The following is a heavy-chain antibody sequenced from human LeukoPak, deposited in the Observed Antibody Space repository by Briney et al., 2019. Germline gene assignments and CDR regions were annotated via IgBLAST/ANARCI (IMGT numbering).Heavy chain of an antibody. J-gene: IGHJ4*02. D-gene: IGHD3-22*01. CDR2: ISWNGDYI. Sequence: GGSLRLPCAASGFTFSSYAMSWVRQAPGKGLEWVSGISWNGDYIGYADSVKGRFTISRDNSKKSLYLQMNSLRPEDTALYYCLKDMDNNGWGWGQGTLVTVSA. CDR1: GFTFSSYA. CDR3: LKDMDNNGWG. V-gene: IGHV3-9*01.